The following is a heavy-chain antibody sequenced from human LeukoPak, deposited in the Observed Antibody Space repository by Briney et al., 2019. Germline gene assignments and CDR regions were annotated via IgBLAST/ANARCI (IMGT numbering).Heavy chain of an antibody. V-gene: IGHV4-34*01. CDR3: ARGGTTIVGDDAFDI. CDR2: INHSGST. Sequence: PSETLSLTCAVYGGSFSGYYWSWICQPPGKRLEWIGEINHSGSTNYNPSLKSRVTISVDTSKNQFSLKLSSVTAADTAVYYCARGGTTIVGDDAFDIWGQGTMVTVSS. J-gene: IGHJ3*02. CDR1: GGSFSGYY. D-gene: IGHD3-22*01.